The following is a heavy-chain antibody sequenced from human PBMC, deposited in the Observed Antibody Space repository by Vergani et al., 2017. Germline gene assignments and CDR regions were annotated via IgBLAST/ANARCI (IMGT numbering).Heavy chain of an antibody. CDR2: ISWNSGSI. D-gene: IGHD4-11*01. V-gene: IGHV3-9*01. J-gene: IGHJ6*03. Sequence: EVQLLESGGGLVQPGGSLRLSCAASGFTFSSYAMIWVRQAPGKGLEWVSGISWNSGSIGYADSVKGRFTISRDNAKNSLYLQMNSLRAEDTALYYCAKGPYSNFDYYYYYMDVWDKGTTVTVSS. CDR1: GFTFSSYA. CDR3: AKGPYSNFDYYYYYMDV.